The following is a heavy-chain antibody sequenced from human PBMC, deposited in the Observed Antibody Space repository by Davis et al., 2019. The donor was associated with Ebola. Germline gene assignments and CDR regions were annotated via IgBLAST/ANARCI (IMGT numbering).Heavy chain of an antibody. D-gene: IGHD3-10*01. CDR2: IIPIFGTA. CDR1: GGTFSSYA. Sequence: SVKVSCKASGGTFSSYAISWVRQAPGQGLEWMGGIIPIFGTANYAQKFQGRVTITADESTSTAYVELSSLRSEDTAVYYCARVGYMVQGVITYNWFDPWGQGILVTVSS. V-gene: IGHV1-69*13. J-gene: IGHJ5*01. CDR3: ARVGYMVQGVITYNWFDP.